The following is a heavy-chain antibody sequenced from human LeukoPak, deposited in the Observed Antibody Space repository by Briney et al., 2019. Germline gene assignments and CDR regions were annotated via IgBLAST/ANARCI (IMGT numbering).Heavy chain of an antibody. Sequence: SVKVSCKASGYTFTSYAISWVRQAPGQGLEWMGGIIPIFGTANYAQKFQGRVTITADKSTSTAYMELSSLRSEDTAVYYCATLPLGAMVRGVRYYYYYMDVWGKGTTVTISS. CDR1: GYTFTSYA. CDR3: ATLPLGAMVRGVRYYYYYMDV. CDR2: IIPIFGTA. J-gene: IGHJ6*03. V-gene: IGHV1-69*06. D-gene: IGHD3-10*01.